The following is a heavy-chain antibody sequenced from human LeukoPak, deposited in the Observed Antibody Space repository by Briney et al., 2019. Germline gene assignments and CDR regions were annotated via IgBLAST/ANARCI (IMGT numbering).Heavy chain of an antibody. CDR3: AGGLDIAVAGPGGYFDY. J-gene: IGHJ4*02. D-gene: IGHD6-19*01. CDR2: ISGGTT. CDR1: GFTFGDYL. V-gene: IGHV3-49*03. Sequence: PGGSLRLSCTASGFTFGDYLMSWFRQAPGKGLEWIGFISGGTTEYAASVKGRFTISRDDSTSIAYLQMNSLTAEDTAVYYCAGGLDIAVAGPGGYFDYWGQGTLVTVSS.